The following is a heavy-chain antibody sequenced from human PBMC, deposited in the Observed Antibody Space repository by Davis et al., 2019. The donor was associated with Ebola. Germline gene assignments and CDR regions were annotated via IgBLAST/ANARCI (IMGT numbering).Heavy chain of an antibody. Sequence: PSETLSLTCTVSGYSISSGYYWGWIRQPPGKGLEWIGSIYHSGSTYYNPSLKSRITISVDTSKNQFSLKLSSVTAAETAVYYCARLVVVADGNWFEPWGQGTLVTVSS. CDR3: ARLVVVADGNWFEP. J-gene: IGHJ5*02. CDR2: IYHSGST. V-gene: IGHV4-38-2*02. CDR1: GYSISSGYY. D-gene: IGHD2-15*01.